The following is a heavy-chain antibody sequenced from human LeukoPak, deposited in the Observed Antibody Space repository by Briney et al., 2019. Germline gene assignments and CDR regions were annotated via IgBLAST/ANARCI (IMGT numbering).Heavy chain of an antibody. CDR1: GGTFSSYA. V-gene: IGHV1-69*13. Sequence: ASVKVSCKASGGTFSSYAISWVRQAPGQGLEWMGGIIPIFGTANYAQKFQGRVTITADESTSTAYMELSSLRSEDTAVYYCARLDFSDYYGSGSYPSYWGQGTLVTVSS. D-gene: IGHD3-10*01. CDR3: ARLDFSDYYGSGSYPSY. J-gene: IGHJ4*02. CDR2: IIPIFGTA.